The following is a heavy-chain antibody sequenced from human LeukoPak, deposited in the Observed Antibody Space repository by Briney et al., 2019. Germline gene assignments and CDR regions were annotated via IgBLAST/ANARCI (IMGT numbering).Heavy chain of an antibody. CDR3: ARASFGELLSFDC. V-gene: IGHV3-7*01. CDR1: GFTFSSYW. J-gene: IGHJ4*02. CDR2: IKQDGSEK. D-gene: IGHD3-10*01. Sequence: GGSLRLSCAASGFTFSSYWMSWVRQAPGKGLEWVANIKQDGSEKYYVDSVKGRFTISRDNAKNSLYLQMNSLRAEDTAVYYCARASFGELLSFDCWGQGTLVTVSS.